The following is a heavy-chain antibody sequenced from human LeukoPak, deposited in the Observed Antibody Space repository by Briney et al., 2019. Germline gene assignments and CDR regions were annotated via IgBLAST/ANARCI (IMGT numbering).Heavy chain of an antibody. V-gene: IGHV1-2*06. J-gene: IGHJ5*02. CDR2: INPNNGGT. Sequence: ASVKVSCKASGYTFTGYYIHWVRQAPGQGLEWMGRINPNNGGTNYAQKFQGRVTMTRDMSMSTAYMELSRLRSVDTAVYYCAGDDFTMVRGVTPNWFDPWGQGTLVTVSS. D-gene: IGHD3-10*01. CDR1: GYTFTGYY. CDR3: AGDDFTMVRGVTPNWFDP.